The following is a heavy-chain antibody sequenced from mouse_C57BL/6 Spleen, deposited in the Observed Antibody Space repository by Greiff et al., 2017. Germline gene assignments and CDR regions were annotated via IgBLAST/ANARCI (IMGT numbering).Heavy chain of an antibody. D-gene: IGHD4-1*01. CDR1: GYTFTSYW. CDR3: ARSETGTWYYFDY. CDR2: IHPNSGST. V-gene: IGHV1-64*01. Sequence: VQLQQPGAELVKPGASVKLSCKASGYTFTSYWMHWVKQRPGQGLEWIGMIHPNSGSTNYNEKFKSKATLTVDKSSSTAYMRLSSLTSEDSAVYYCARSETGTWYYFDYGGQGTTLTVSS. J-gene: IGHJ2*01.